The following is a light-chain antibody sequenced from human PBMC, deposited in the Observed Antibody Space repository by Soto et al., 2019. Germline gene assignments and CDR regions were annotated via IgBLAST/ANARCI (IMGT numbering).Light chain of an antibody. CDR2: ATD. J-gene: IGLJ3*02. Sequence: QSVLTQPPSASGAPGQTVTISCSGRPSSFRSESVCWYRHFPETAPNLIIYATDQRPSGVPDRFSGFKSGTSASLAISGLRAEDEADYYCAAWDGSLRGRVFGGGTKVTVL. V-gene: IGLV1-47*01. CDR1: PSSFRSES. CDR3: AAWDGSLRGRV.